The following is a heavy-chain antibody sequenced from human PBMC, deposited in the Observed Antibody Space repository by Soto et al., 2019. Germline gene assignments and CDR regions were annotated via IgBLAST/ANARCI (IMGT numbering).Heavy chain of an antibody. J-gene: IGHJ6*02. Sequence: QVQLVESGGGVVQPGRSLRLSCVGSGFPFWHYGMHWVRQAPGKGLEWVAVIWSDGNKESYADSVKGRFAISRDNSKXXXXXXXXXXXXXXXXXXXXXXXXXXXXXHMDVWGQGTTVSVSS. CDR1: GFPFWHYG. CDR2: IWSDGNKE. V-gene: IGHV3-33*03. CDR3: XXXXXXXXXHMDV.